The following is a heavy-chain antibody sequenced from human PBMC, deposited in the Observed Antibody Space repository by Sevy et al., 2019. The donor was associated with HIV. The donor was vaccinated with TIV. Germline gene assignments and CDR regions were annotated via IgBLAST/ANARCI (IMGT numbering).Heavy chain of an antibody. CDR2: IYYSGST. CDR1: GGSISSGGYY. D-gene: IGHD2-15*01. V-gene: IGHV4-31*03. Sequence: SETLSLTCTVSGGSISSGGYYWSWIRQHPGKGLEWIGYIYYSGSTYYNPSLKSRVTISVDTSKNQFSLRLSSVTAADTAVYYCARISSPYCSGGSCYSPWYFDLWGRGTLVTVSS. CDR3: ARISSPYCSGGSCYSPWYFDL. J-gene: IGHJ2*01.